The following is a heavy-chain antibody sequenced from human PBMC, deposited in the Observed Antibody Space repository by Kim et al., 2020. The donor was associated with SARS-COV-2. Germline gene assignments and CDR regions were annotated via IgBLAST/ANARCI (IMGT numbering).Heavy chain of an antibody. J-gene: IGHJ4*01. CDR1: IDSLGSYY. D-gene: IGHD3-10*01. CDR2: VYYNGGT. Sequence: SETLSLTCSVSIDSLGSYYWSWIRQPPGKGLEWIGHVYYNGGTDYNPSLESRITISIETSKRQFSLKLTSVTAADTAVDYCARARGLWFGEFLAFDYWV. V-gene: IGHV4-59*08. CDR3: ARARGLWFGEFLAFDY.